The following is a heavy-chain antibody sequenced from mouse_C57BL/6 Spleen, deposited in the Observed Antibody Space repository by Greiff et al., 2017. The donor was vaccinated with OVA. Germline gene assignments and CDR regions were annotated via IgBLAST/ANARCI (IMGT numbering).Heavy chain of an antibody. V-gene: IGHV1-85*01. CDR2: IYPRDGST. Sequence: VKVVESGPELVKPGASVKLSCKASGYTFTSYDINWVKQRPGQGLEWIGWIYPRDGSTKYNEKFKGKATLTVDTSSSTAYMELHSLTSEDSAVYFCARRGLLLRSSTYFDVWGTGTTVTVSS. D-gene: IGHD1-1*01. CDR3: ARRGLLLRSSTYFDV. CDR1: GYTFTSYD. J-gene: IGHJ1*03.